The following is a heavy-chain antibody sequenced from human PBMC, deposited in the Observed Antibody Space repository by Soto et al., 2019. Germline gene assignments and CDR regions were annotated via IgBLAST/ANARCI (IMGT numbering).Heavy chain of an antibody. CDR3: ARLWFGETNGGDY. Sequence: PSETLSLTCTVSGGSISSSSYYWGWIRQPPGKGLEWIGSIYYSGSTYYNPSLKSRVTISVDTSKNQFSLKLSSVTAADTAVYYCARLWFGETNGGDYWGQGTLVTVSS. V-gene: IGHV4-39*01. D-gene: IGHD3-10*01. CDR1: GGSISSSSYY. CDR2: IYYSGST. J-gene: IGHJ4*02.